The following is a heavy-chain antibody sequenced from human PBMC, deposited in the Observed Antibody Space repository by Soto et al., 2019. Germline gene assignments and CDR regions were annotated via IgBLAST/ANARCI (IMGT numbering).Heavy chain of an antibody. D-gene: IGHD3-10*01. V-gene: IGHV2-70*01. CDR1: RFSLSTSGMC. Sequence: GPTRVNPTHTLTPTCPFSRFSLSTSGMCVGWIRQPPVKALEWLALIDWDDDKYYSTSLKTRLTISKVTSKNQVVLTMTNMHPVDTPPYYCARVTMVRGVISLDYWGQGTLVTDSS. CDR2: IDWDDDK. J-gene: IGHJ4*02. CDR3: ARVTMVRGVISLDY.